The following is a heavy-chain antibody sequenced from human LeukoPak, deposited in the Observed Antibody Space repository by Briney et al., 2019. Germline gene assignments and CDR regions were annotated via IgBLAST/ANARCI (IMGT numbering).Heavy chain of an antibody. D-gene: IGHD3-9*01. J-gene: IGHJ4*02. V-gene: IGHV3-23*01. CDR1: GFTFSSYG. CDR3: AKDRTFDWSPNDY. Sequence: GGSLRLSCAASGFTFSSYGMNWVRQAPGKGLEWVSGISGSGGSTDYADSVKGRFTISRDNSKNTLFLQMNSLKAEDTAIYYCAKDRTFDWSPNDYWGQGTLVAVSS. CDR2: ISGSGGST.